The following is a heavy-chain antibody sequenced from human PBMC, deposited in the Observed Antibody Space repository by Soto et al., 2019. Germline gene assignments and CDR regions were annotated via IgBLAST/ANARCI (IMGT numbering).Heavy chain of an antibody. J-gene: IGHJ4*02. V-gene: IGHV1-18*01. CDR3: ARDLKQYSSSGCDY. Sequence: ASVKVSCKASGYTFTSYGISWVRQAPGQGLEWMGWISAYNGNTNYAQKLQGRVTVTTDTSTSTAYMELRSLRSDDTAVYYCARDLKQYSSSGCDYWGQGTLVTVSS. CDR1: GYTFTSYG. CDR2: ISAYNGNT. D-gene: IGHD6-6*01.